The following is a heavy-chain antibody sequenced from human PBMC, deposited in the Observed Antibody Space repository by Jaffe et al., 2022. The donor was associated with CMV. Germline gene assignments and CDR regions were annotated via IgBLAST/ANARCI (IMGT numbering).Heavy chain of an antibody. CDR1: GFTFSSFG. J-gene: IGHJ6*02. Sequence: QVQLVESGGGVVQPGRSLRLSCAASGFTFSSFGMHWVRQPPGKGLEWVAFIWYDGSNKYHTDSAKGRFTISRDNSKNTLSLQMNSLRAEDTALYYCARDYGSGMDVWGQGTTVTVSS. CDR3: ARDYGSGMDV. CDR2: IWYDGSNK. D-gene: IGHD3-10*01. V-gene: IGHV3-33*01.